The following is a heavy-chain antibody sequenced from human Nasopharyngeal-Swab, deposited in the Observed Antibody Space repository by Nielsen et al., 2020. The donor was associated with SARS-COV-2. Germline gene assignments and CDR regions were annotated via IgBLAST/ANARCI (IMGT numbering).Heavy chain of an antibody. J-gene: IGHJ6*03. Sequence: SQTLSLTCGVYGGSFSVHYWRWIRHPPGKGLEWIGEINHSGSTNYNPSLKSRVTMSVDTSKNQFSLNLSSVTAADTAVYYCARDRADYHISYYYYYMDVWGKGTTVAVSS. CDR1: GGSFSVHY. D-gene: IGHD4-11*01. CDR3: ARDRADYHISYYYYYMDV. CDR2: INHSGST. V-gene: IGHV4-34*01.